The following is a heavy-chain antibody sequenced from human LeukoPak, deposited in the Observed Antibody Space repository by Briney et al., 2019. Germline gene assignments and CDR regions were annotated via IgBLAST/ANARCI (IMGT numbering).Heavy chain of an antibody. V-gene: IGHV3-48*03. CDR2: IRSGGDKT. J-gene: IGHJ4*02. D-gene: IGHD6-25*01. Sequence: GVSLRLSCAASGFTFSTYEMNWFRQAPGKGPEWIAYIRSGGDKTNYAVSVQGRFTISRDDATNSLYLQMNSLRVEDTAVYYGAKGNPRPDWGQGTLVTVSS. CDR1: GFTFSTYE. CDR3: AKGNPRPD.